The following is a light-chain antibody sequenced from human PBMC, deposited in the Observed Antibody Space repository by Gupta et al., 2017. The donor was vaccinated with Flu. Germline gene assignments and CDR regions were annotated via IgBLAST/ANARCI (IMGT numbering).Light chain of an antibody. CDR3: VLYLDGGIWV. V-gene: IGLV8-61*01. CDR2: NTN. CDR1: SGSVSSAYY. Sequence: QTVVTQEQAITVYPGGTVTFTCGLASGSVSSAYYPSWYQQTPGQAPRTLIYNTNSRSSGVPDRFSGSILGNKAALTITGAQADDESDYYCVLYLDGGIWVFGGGTKLTVL. J-gene: IGLJ3*02.